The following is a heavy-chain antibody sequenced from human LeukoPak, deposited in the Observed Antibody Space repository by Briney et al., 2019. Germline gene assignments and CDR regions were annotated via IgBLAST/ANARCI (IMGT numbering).Heavy chain of an antibody. J-gene: IGHJ4*02. Sequence: GGSLRLSCAASGFSFSTYAMSWVRQAPGKGLEWVSAISGSNGTTYYADSVKGRFTISRDNAKNSLYLQMNSLRAEDTAVYYCARDSATVTTSFDYWGQGTLVTVSS. CDR2: ISGSNGTT. CDR1: GFSFSTYA. D-gene: IGHD4-17*01. V-gene: IGHV3-23*01. CDR3: ARDSATVTTSFDY.